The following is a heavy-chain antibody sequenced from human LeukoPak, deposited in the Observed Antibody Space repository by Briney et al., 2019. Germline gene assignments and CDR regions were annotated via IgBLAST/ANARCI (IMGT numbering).Heavy chain of an antibody. CDR3: ARDLETHDY. V-gene: IGHV4-38-2*02. Sequence: SETLSLTCAVSGYSISSGYYWGWIRQPPGKGLEWIGEINHSGSTNYNPSLKSRVTISVDTSKNQFSLKLSSVTAADTAVYYCARDLETHDYWGQGTLVTVSS. CDR1: GYSISSGYY. J-gene: IGHJ4*02. CDR2: INHSGST.